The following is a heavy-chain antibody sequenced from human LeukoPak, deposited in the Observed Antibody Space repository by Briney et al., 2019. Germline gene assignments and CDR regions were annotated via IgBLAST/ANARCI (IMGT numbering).Heavy chain of an antibody. V-gene: IGHV3-30*04. J-gene: IGHJ4*02. CDR2: ISHDGSNK. CDR1: GFTFSSYA. Sequence: GGSLRLSCAASGFTFSSYAMHWVRQAPGKGLEWVAVISHDGSNKYYADSVKGRFTISRDNSKNTLYLQMNSLRAEDTAVYYCAGDLTTVKGNTGYWGQGTLVTVSS. CDR3: AGDLTTVKGNTGY. D-gene: IGHD4-17*01.